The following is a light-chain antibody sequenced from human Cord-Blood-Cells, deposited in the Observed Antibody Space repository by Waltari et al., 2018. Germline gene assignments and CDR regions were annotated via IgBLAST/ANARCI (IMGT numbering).Light chain of an antibody. Sequence: DIQMTQSPSTLSASVGDRVTITCRASQSISSWLAWYQQKPGKAPKLLIDKASSLESGVPSRFSGSGSGTEFTLTISSLQPDDFATYYCQQYNSYIFTFGPGTKVDIK. CDR3: QQYNSYIFT. CDR2: KAS. CDR1: QSISSW. V-gene: IGKV1-5*03. J-gene: IGKJ3*01.